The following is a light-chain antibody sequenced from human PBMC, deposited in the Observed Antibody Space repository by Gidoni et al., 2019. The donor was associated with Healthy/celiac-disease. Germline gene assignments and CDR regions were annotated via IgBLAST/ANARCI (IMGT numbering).Light chain of an antibody. CDR1: QSVSSY. J-gene: IGKJ5*01. V-gene: IGKV3-11*01. CDR2: DAS. Sequence: EIVLTQSQATLSLSPGERATLSCRASQSVSSYLAWYQQKPGQAPRLLIYDASNRATGIPARFSGSGSGTDFTRTISSLEPEDFEVYYCQQRSNWPPTFGQGTRLEIK. CDR3: QQRSNWPPT.